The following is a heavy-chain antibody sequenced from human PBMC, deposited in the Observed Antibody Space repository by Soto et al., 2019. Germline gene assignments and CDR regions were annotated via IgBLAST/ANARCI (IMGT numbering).Heavy chain of an antibody. D-gene: IGHD6-13*01. CDR2: ISWDGGST. CDR3: ARGITAAVGR. CDR1: GFTFDDYT. J-gene: IGHJ4*02. Sequence: GGSLRLSCAASGFTFDDYTMHWVRQAPGKGLEWVSLISWDGGSTYYADSVKGRFTISRDNTKNSLYLQMNSLRAEDTAVYYCARGITAAVGRWGQGTLVTVSS. V-gene: IGHV3-43*01.